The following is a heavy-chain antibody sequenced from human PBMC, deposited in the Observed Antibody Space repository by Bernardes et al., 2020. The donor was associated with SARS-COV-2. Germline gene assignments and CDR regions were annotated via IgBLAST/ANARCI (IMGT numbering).Heavy chain of an antibody. Sequence: GGSLRLSRAASGFTFRSYWIHWVRQAPGKGLEWVSRINPDGGTTTYADSVKGRFTISRDNAKNTLYLQMNSLRVEDTAMYYCARSAFYDGTGYYQDYWGQGILVTVSS. CDR2: INPDGGTT. D-gene: IGHD3-22*01. CDR1: GFTFRSYW. J-gene: IGHJ4*02. CDR3: ARSAFYDGTGYYQDY. V-gene: IGHV3-74*03.